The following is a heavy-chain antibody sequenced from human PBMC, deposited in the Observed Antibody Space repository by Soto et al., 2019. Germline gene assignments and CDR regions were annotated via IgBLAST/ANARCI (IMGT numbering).Heavy chain of an antibody. CDR3: ARDLGRITMIVVVRGNAFDI. V-gene: IGHV1-18*01. J-gene: IGHJ3*02. Sequence: QVQLVQSGAEVKKPGASVKVSCKDSGYTFPSSGISWVRQAPGQGLEWMGWISAYNGNTNYAQKLQGRVTMTTDKSTSTAYMELRSLRSDDTAVYYCARDLGRITMIVVVRGNAFDIWGQGTMVTVSS. CDR2: ISAYNGNT. D-gene: IGHD3-22*01. CDR1: GYTFPSSG.